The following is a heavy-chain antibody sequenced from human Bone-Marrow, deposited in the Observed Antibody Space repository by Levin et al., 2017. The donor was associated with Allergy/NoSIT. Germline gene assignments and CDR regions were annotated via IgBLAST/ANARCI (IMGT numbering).Heavy chain of an antibody. V-gene: IGHV3-11*01. CDR3: ARERRGSYFVFDS. CDR2: ISSSGSAE. D-gene: IGHD1-26*01. J-gene: IGHJ4*02. Sequence: GGSLRLSCTASGFTFSDHYISWVRQAPGKGLEWISYISSSGSAENYAESVKGRFTVSRDNARKSSYLQMNSLRAEDTAIYYCARERRGSYFVFDSWGQGTLVTVSS. CDR1: GFTFSDHY.